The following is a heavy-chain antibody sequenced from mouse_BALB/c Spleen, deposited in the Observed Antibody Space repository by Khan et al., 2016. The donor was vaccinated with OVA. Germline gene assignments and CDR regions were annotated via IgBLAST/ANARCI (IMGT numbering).Heavy chain of an antibody. D-gene: IGHD1-1*01. CDR3: ARGGYYYGSSSFAY. Sequence: EVQLQESGPGLVKPSQSLSLTCTVTGYSITSDYAWNWIRQFPGNKLEWMGYISYSGSTSYNPSLKSRISITRDTSKNQFFLQLNSVTTEDTATSYCARGGYYYGSSSFAYWGQGTLVTVSA. J-gene: IGHJ3*01. CDR1: GYSITSDYA. V-gene: IGHV3-2*02. CDR2: ISYSGST.